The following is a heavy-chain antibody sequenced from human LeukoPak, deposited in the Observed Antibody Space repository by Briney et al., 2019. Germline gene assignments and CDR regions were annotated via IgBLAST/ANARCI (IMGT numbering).Heavy chain of an antibody. Sequence: SQTLSLTCTVSGGSISSGSYYWSWIRQAAGKGLEWIGRIYTSGSTNYNPSLKSRVTISVDTSKNQFSLKLSSVTAADTAVYYCARGGGWYAFDIWGQGTMVTVSS. J-gene: IGHJ3*02. CDR2: IYTSGST. CDR1: GGSISSGSYY. D-gene: IGHD2-15*01. V-gene: IGHV4-61*02. CDR3: ARGGGWYAFDI.